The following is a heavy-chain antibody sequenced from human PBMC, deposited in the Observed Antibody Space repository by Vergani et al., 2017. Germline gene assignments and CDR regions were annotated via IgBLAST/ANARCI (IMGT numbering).Heavy chain of an antibody. CDR1: GGSINSHNYY. J-gene: IGHJ4*02. CDR2: IHTSGRT. V-gene: IGHV4-61*02. CDR3: AKGSCLGGSCYKPLFDY. D-gene: IGHD2-15*01. Sequence: QVQLQESGPGLVKPSQTLSLTCTVSGGSINSHNYYWSWIRQPAGKGLEWIGRIHTSGRTNYNPSLKSRVTMSEDTSKNQFSLNLTSVTAAYTAVYFCAKGSCLGGSCYKPLFDYWGQGILVTVSS.